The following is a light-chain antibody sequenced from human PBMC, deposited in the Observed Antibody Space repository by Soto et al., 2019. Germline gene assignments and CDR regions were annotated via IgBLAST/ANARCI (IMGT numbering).Light chain of an antibody. V-gene: IGLV2-14*01. Sequence: QSALTQPASVSGSPGQSITISCTGTSSDVGGYNYVSWYQQHPGKAPKLIIYEVSNRPSGVSNRFSGSKSGNTASLTISGLQAEDEVDYYCSSYTSSRTLVFGGGTKLTVL. CDR1: SSDVGGYNY. J-gene: IGLJ2*01. CDR2: EVS. CDR3: SSYTSSRTLV.